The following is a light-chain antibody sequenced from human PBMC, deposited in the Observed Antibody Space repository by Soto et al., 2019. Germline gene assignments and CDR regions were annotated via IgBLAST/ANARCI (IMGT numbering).Light chain of an antibody. J-gene: IGLJ1*01. CDR1: SSGVGNYIF. V-gene: IGLV2-14*01. CDR3: VSYTTSAAYV. Sequence: QSALTQPASVSGSPGQSITISCTGTSSGVGNYIFVSWYRQHPGKAPKLMIYDINNRPSGVSNRFSGSKSGKTASLTICGLQDEEEADYYCVSYTTSAAYVFGTGTK. CDR2: DIN.